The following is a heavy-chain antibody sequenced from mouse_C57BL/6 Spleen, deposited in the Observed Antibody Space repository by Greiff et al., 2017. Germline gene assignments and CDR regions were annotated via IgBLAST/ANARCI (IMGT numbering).Heavy chain of an antibody. Sequence: LQQSGAELVRPGASVTLSCKASGYTFTDYEMHWVKQTPVHGLEWIGAIDPETGGTAYNQKFKGKAILTADKSSSTAYMEIRSLTSEDSAVYYCTRLRGDYYAMDYWGQGTSVTVSS. CDR3: TRLRGDYYAMDY. CDR1: GYTFTDYE. V-gene: IGHV1-15*01. J-gene: IGHJ4*01. CDR2: IDPETGGT.